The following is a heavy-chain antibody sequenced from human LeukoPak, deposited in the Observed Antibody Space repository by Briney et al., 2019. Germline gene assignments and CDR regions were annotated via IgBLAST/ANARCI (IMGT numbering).Heavy chain of an antibody. V-gene: IGHV3-23*01. Sequence: GALRLSFAASGFTFSTYAMYWVRQAPGKGLEWVSSISGSGGSTYYADSVKGRFTISRDNSKNTLYLQMNSLRAEDTALYYCAKDRSSAWNCFDSWGQGTLVTVSS. CDR1: GFTFSTYA. J-gene: IGHJ4*02. D-gene: IGHD6-19*01. CDR3: AKDRSSAWNCFDS. CDR2: ISGSGGST.